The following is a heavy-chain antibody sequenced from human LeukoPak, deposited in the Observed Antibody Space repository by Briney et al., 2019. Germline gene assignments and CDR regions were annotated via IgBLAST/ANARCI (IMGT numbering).Heavy chain of an antibody. CDR2: INPNSGGT. J-gene: IGHJ4*02. Sequence: SVKVSCKASGYTFTGYYMHWVRQAPGQGLEWMGWINPNSGGTNYAQKFQGRVTMTRDTSVSTAYMELSRLRSDDTAVYYCARDYWSELITFDYWGQGTLVTVSS. CDR3: ARDYWSELITFDY. CDR1: GYTFTGYY. D-gene: IGHD1-1*01. V-gene: IGHV1-2*02.